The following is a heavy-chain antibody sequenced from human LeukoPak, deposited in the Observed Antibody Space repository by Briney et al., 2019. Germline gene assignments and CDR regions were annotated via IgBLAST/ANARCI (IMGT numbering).Heavy chain of an antibody. Sequence: GGSLRLSCAASGFTFSSYAMSWVRQAPGKGLEWVSVIYSGGSTYYADSVKGRFTISRDNSKNTLYLQMNSLRAEDTAVYYCARGKLDSSGWYAVYWGQGTLVTVSS. D-gene: IGHD6-19*01. V-gene: IGHV3-53*01. CDR2: IYSGGST. CDR3: ARGKLDSSGWYAVY. CDR1: GFTFSSYA. J-gene: IGHJ4*02.